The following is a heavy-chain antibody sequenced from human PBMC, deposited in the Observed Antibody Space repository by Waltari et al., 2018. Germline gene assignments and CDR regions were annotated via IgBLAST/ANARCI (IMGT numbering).Heavy chain of an antibody. CDR3: ARGGRWELPSMGAFDI. CDR1: GFTFSSYA. Sequence: EVQLLESGGGLVQPGGSLRLSCAASGFTFSSYAMSWVRQAPGKGLEWVSYISSSSSTIYYADSVKGRFTISRDNAKNSLYLQMNSLRAEDTAVYYCARGGRWELPSMGAFDIWGQGTMVTVSS. J-gene: IGHJ3*02. V-gene: IGHV3-48*01. CDR2: ISSSSSTI. D-gene: IGHD1-26*01.